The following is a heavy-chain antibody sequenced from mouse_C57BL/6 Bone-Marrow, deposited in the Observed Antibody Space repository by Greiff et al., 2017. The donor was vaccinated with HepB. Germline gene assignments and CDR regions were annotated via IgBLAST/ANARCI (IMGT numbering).Heavy chain of an antibody. D-gene: IGHD1-2*01. CDR2: IHPNSGST. CDR1: GYTFTSYW. CDR3: ARGSLLRGFAY. Sequence: QVHVKQPGAELVKPGASVKLSCKASGYTFTSYWMHWVKQRPGQGLEWIGMIHPNSGSTNYNEKFKSKATLTVDKSSSTAYMQLSSLTSEDSAVYYCARGSLLRGFAYWGQGTLVTVSA. J-gene: IGHJ3*01. V-gene: IGHV1-64*01.